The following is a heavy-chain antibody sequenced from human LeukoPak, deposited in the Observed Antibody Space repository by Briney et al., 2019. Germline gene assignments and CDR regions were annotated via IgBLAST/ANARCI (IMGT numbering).Heavy chain of an antibody. D-gene: IGHD1-26*01. CDR1: GGSISSSSYY. V-gene: IGHV4-39*07. CDR2: IYYTGST. J-gene: IGHJ3*02. CDR3: ARHEWGITNAFDT. Sequence: SETLSLTCTVSGGSISSSSYYWGWIRQPPGKGLESIGNIYYTGSTYYNPSLKSRVTMSADTSKNQFSLKMSSVTAADTAVYYCARHEWGITNAFDTWGQGTMVTVSS.